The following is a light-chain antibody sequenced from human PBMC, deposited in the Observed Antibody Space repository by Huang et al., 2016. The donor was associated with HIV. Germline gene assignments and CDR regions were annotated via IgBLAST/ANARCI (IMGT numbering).Light chain of an antibody. CDR1: QSVGNY. CDR2: DAI. V-gene: IGKV3-11*01. CDR3: QQRSNWWT. Sequence: EIVLTQSPATLSLFPGERATLSCSASQSVGNYLAWYQQRPGQAPSLLIYDAINRATGIPARFSGGGSGTDFALTINGLEPEDFAVYYCQQRSNWWTFGQGTKVEVK. J-gene: IGKJ1*01.